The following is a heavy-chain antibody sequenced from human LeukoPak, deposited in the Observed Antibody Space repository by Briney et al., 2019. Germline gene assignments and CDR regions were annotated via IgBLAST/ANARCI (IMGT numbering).Heavy chain of an antibody. Sequence: PGGSLRLSCAASGFTFSDYYMSWVRQAPGKGLEWVSAISGSGGSTYYADSVKGRFTISRDNSKNTLYLQMNSLRAEDTAVYYCAKPGYGDFYYFDYWGQGTLVTVSS. CDR3: AKPGYGDFYYFDY. V-gene: IGHV3-23*01. CDR1: GFTFSDYY. CDR2: ISGSGGST. J-gene: IGHJ4*02. D-gene: IGHD4-17*01.